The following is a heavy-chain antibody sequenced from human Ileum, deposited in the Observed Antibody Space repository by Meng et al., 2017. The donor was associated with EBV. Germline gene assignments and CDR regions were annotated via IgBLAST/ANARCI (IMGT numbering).Heavy chain of an antibody. D-gene: IGHD1-14*01. V-gene: IGHV4-39*01. J-gene: IGHJ4*02. CDR2: VVYSGTT. Sequence: QLRLQGSGPGLVKPSETLSLTCTVSGGSISSSSYYWAWIRQPPGEGLEWIGSVVYSGTTYYTSSLKSRVSISVDTSKNQFSLKLSSVTAADTAVYYCARHHHSPTFDYWGQGTLVTVSS. CDR1: GGSISSSSYY. CDR3: ARHHHSPTFDY.